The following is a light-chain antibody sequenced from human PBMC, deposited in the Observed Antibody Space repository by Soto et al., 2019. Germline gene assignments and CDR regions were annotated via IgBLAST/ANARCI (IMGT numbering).Light chain of an antibody. CDR3: GSYASATLI. CDR2: EVR. CDR1: SSDIGAYDY. V-gene: IGLV2-14*03. Sequence: QSALTQPASVSGSPGQSITISCTGTSSDIGAYDYVSWFQQYSGKAPTLIIYEVRFRPSGVSSRFSGSKSGNTASLTISGLQTEDEADYYCGSYASATLIFGGETKLTVL. J-gene: IGLJ2*01.